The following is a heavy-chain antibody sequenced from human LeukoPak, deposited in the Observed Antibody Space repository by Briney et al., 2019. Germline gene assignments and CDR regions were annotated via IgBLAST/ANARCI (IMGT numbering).Heavy chain of an antibody. CDR3: AFHNSSGNFGY. D-gene: IGHD3-22*01. CDR1: GFTFSRYW. V-gene: IGHV3-74*01. CDR2: IKTSGSDT. Sequence: GGSLRLSCAASGFTFSRYWMNWVRQAPGEGLVWVSRIKTSGSDTAYADSVKGRFTISRDNAKNTLYLQMNSLRPEDTAVYYCAFHNSSGNFGYWGQGTLVTVSS. J-gene: IGHJ4*02.